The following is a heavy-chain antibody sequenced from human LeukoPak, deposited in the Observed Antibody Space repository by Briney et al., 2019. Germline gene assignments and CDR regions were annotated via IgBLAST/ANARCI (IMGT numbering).Heavy chain of an antibody. CDR3: AREVGGAFDI. CDR2: ISSNGGST. CDR1: GFTFSSYA. V-gene: IGHV3-64*01. J-gene: IGHJ3*02. Sequence: GGSLRLSCAASGFTFSSYAMHWVRQAPGKGLGYVSAISSNGGSTYYANSVKGRFTISRDNSKNTLYLQMGSLRAEDMAVYYCAREVGGAFDIWGQGTMVTVSS.